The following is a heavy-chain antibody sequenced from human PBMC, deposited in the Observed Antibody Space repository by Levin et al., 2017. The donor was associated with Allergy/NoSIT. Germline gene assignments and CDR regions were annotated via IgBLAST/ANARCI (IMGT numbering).Heavy chain of an antibody. Sequence: GGSLRLSCVASGFTFRNSAMSWVRQAAGKGLEWLSGITGDGEATHTAEAVKGRFTISRDNSKNTLYLQMSSLRAEDTATYYCARGNTIFGVDRLDYWGQGILVTVSS. CDR1: GFTFRNSA. CDR2: ITGDGEAT. D-gene: IGHD3-3*01. V-gene: IGHV3-23*01. CDR3: ARGNTIFGVDRLDY. J-gene: IGHJ4*02.